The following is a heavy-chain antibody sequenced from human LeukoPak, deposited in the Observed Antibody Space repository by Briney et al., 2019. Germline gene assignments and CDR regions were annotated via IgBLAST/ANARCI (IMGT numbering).Heavy chain of an antibody. Sequence: GGSLRLSCAASGFTFSSYGMPWVRQAPGKGLEWVAVIWYDGSKKYYADSVKGRFTISRDNSKNTLYMQVNSLRAEDTAVYYWEKEGGGGGELLEDYWGQGTLVTVSS. V-gene: IGHV3-33*06. J-gene: IGHJ4*02. D-gene: IGHD1-26*01. CDR2: IWYDGSKK. CDR3: EKEGGGGGELLEDY. CDR1: GFTFSSYG.